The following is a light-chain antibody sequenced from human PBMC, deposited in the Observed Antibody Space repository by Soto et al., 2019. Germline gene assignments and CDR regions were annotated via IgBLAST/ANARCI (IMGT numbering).Light chain of an antibody. CDR1: QTISSN. V-gene: IGKV3-15*01. Sequence: EIVMTQSPATLSVSPGERATLSCRASQTISSNLAWYQQQPVQSPRLLIHGASTRATGVPARFSGSGYGTYFTLTISSLQSEDFAVYYCQQYHNWPPQYTFGQGTKLQIK. J-gene: IGKJ2*01. CDR2: GAS. CDR3: QQYHNWPPQYT.